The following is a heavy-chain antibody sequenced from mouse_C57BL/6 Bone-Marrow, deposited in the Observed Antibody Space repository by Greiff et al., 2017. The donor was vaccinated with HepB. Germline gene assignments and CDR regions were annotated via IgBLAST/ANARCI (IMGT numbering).Heavy chain of an antibody. Sequence: QVQLQQSGAELAKPGASVKLSCKASGYTFTSYWMHWVKQRPGQGLEWIGYINPSSGYTKYNQKFKDKATLTADKSSSTAYMQLSSLTYEDSAVYYCARGEYGSRWYFDVWGTGTTVTVSS. V-gene: IGHV1-7*01. CDR1: GYTFTSYW. J-gene: IGHJ1*03. CDR2: INPSSGYT. D-gene: IGHD1-1*01. CDR3: ARGEYGSRWYFDV.